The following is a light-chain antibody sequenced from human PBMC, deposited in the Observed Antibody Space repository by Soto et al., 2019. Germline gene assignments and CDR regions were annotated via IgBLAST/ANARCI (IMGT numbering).Light chain of an antibody. Sequence: DILMTQSPSSLSASVGDRVTITCRASQTIRYSLNWYQQKPGKAPKVLIYDTSTLQSGVPPRFSGSGSGTDFALTISSLQPEDFATYYCHQTAGALTWTFGQGTRVEAK. CDR3: HQTAGALTWT. V-gene: IGKV1-39*01. J-gene: IGKJ1*01. CDR1: QTIRYS. CDR2: DTS.